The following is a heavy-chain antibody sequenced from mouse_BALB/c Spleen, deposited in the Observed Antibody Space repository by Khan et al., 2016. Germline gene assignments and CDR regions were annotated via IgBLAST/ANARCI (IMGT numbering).Heavy chain of an antibody. Sequence: VQLQQPGAELVKPGASVKLSCTASGFNIKDTYMHWVKQRPEQGLEWIGRIDPANGNTKYDPKFQGKATITADTSSHTAYLQLSSLTSEDTAVYYCARSPYEYDVGFAYWGQGTLVTVSA. CDR2: IDPANGNT. J-gene: IGHJ3*01. CDR1: GFNIKDTY. V-gene: IGHV14-3*02. CDR3: ARSPYEYDVGFAY. D-gene: IGHD2-4*01.